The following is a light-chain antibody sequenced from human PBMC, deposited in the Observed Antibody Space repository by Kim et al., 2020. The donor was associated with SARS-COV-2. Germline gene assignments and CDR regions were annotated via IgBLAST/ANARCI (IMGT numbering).Light chain of an antibody. CDR3: QQSYITPCT. J-gene: IGKJ3*01. V-gene: IGKV1-39*01. Sequence: AAVGDRVTITCRTSQSISSHLNWYHQKPGRAPKLLIYAASTLQGGVPSRFSGSGSETDFTLTISSLQPEDFGTYFCQQSYITPCTVGPGTKVDIK. CDR1: QSISSH. CDR2: AAS.